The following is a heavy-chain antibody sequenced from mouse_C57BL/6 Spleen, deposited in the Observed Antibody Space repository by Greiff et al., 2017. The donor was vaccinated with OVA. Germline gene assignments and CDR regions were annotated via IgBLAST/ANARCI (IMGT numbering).Heavy chain of an antibody. CDR1: GYTFTSYW. CDR2: IHPNSGST. Sequence: QVQLQQPGAELVKPGASVKLSCKASGYTFTSYWMHWVKQRPGQGLEWIGMIHPNSGSTNYNEKFKSKATLTVDKSSSTAYMQLSSLTSEYSAVTYWARGGNFEHYAMDYWGQGTSVTVSS. J-gene: IGHJ4*01. V-gene: IGHV1-64*01. CDR3: ARGGNFEHYAMDY. D-gene: IGHD2-1*01.